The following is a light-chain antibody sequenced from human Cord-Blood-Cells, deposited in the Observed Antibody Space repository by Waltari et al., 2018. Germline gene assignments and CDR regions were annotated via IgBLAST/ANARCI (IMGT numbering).Light chain of an antibody. Sequence: SYELTQPSSVSVSPGQTARITCSGDVLAKKYARWFQQKPGQAPALVIYKDSERPSGIPERFSGSSSGTTVTLTISGAQVEDEADYYCYSAADNNLGVFGTGTKVTVL. CDR3: YSAADNNLGV. CDR2: KDS. J-gene: IGLJ1*01. V-gene: IGLV3-27*01. CDR1: VLAKKY.